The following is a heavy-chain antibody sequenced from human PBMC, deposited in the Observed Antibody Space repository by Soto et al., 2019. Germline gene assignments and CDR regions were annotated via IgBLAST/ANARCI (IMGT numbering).Heavy chain of an antibody. CDR2: IIPMFDTP. Sequence: QVQLVQSGAEVKKPGSSMKVSCKTSGGTFSNYYISWVRQAPGQGLEWMGDIIPMFDTPKYAQKFQGRVKITADESTSAAYMELSSLRAEDTAVYYCARGYSTGYFDYWGQGTLITVSS. J-gene: IGHJ4*02. CDR1: GGTFSNYY. V-gene: IGHV1-69*01. CDR3: ARGYSTGYFDY. D-gene: IGHD1-20*01.